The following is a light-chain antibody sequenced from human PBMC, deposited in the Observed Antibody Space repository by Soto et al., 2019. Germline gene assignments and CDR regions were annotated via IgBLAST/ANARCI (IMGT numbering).Light chain of an antibody. V-gene: IGKV3-11*01. CDR2: DAS. Sequence: EIVLTQSPVILSLSPWERATLSCRASQSVSSYLAWYQQKPGQAPRLLIYDASNRATGIPVRFSGSGSGTDFSLTISSLEPEDFAVYYCQQRSNWPLTFGQGTRLEIK. CDR1: QSVSSY. J-gene: IGKJ5*01. CDR3: QQRSNWPLT.